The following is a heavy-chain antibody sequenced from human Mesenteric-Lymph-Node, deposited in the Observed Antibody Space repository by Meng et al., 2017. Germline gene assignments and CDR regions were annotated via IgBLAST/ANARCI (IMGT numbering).Heavy chain of an antibody. J-gene: IGHJ5*02. CDR1: GFTFSSYA. CDR2: ISSSGRTI. Sequence: GESLKISCAASGFTFSSYAMSWVRQAPGKGLEWVSFISSSGRTIYYADSVKGRFTISRDNTKNSLYLQMNSLRAEDTAVYYCASMVGGVTNWFDPWGQGTLVTVSS. CDR3: ASMVGGVTNWFDP. D-gene: IGHD3-10*01. V-gene: IGHV3-48*04.